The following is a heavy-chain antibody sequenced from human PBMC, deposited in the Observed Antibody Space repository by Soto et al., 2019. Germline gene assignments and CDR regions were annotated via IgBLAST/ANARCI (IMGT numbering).Heavy chain of an antibody. CDR1: EGTFNSYA. V-gene: IGHV1-69*13. CDR3: ASGASRWYPYFFDS. J-gene: IGHJ4*02. D-gene: IGHD6-13*01. Sequence: SVKVFCKASEGTFNSYAIAWVRQAPGQGLEWMGGIIPYYNTLNYAQKFQDRVTITADDSTNTVYKELSSLRSDDTAVYFCASGASRWYPYFFDSWAQGTLVTVSS. CDR2: IIPYYNTL.